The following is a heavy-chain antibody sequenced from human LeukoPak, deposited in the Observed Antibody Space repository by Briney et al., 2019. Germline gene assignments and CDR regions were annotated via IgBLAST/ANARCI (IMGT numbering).Heavy chain of an antibody. CDR3: ASNYYGSGSLGY. D-gene: IGHD3-10*01. CDR2: IIPIFGTA. V-gene: IGHV1-69*05. CDR1: GGTFSSYA. J-gene: IGHJ4*02. Sequence: SVKVSCKASGGTFSSYAISWVRQAPGQGLEWMGRIIPIFGTANKAQKFQGRVTLNTDESTSPAYMERSRQRPEDTAVYYCASNYYGSGSLGYWGQGTLVTVSS.